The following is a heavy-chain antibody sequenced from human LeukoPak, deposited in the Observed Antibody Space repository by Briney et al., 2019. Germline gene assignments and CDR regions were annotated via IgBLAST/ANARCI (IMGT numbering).Heavy chain of an antibody. D-gene: IGHD6-6*01. J-gene: IGHJ4*02. Sequence: GGSLRLSCAASGFTFSSYGMHWVRQAPGKGLEWVAVIWYDGSNKYYADSVKGRFTISRDNSKNTLYLQMNSLRAEDTAVYYCAREGYSSSPNDWGQGTPVTVSS. CDR1: GFTFSSYG. CDR2: IWYDGSNK. CDR3: AREGYSSSPND. V-gene: IGHV3-33*01.